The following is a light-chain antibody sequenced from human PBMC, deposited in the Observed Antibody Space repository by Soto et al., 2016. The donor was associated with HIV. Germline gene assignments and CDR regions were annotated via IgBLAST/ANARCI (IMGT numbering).Light chain of an antibody. Sequence: DIQMTQSPSTLSASVGDRVTITCRASQGISSYLAWYRQKPGKAPNLLIYTASILQSGVPSRFSGSGSGTEFTLTISSLQPEDFAIYYCQQLNNYPWTFGQGTKVEIK. J-gene: IGKJ1*01. V-gene: IGKV1-9*01. CDR3: QQLNNYPWT. CDR1: QGISSY. CDR2: TAS.